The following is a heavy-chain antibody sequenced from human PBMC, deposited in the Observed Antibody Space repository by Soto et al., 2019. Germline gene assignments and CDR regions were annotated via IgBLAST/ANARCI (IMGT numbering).Heavy chain of an antibody. CDR1: GGSISSGDYY. CDR2: IYYSGST. CDR3: ARAPRGYSYGVGDDYFDY. D-gene: IGHD5-18*01. Sequence: PSETLSLTCTVSGGSISSGDYYWSWIRQPPGKGLEWIGYIYYSGSTYYNPSLKSRVTISVDTSKNQFSLKLSSVTAADTAVYYCARAPRGYSYGVGDDYFDYWGQGTLVTVSS. V-gene: IGHV4-30-4*01. J-gene: IGHJ4*02.